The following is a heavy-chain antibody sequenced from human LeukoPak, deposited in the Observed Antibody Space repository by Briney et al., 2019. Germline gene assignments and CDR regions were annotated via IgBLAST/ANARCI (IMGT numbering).Heavy chain of an antibody. Sequence: SETLSLTCTVSGGSISSYYWSWIRQPAGKGLESIGHISTSGSTNYNPSLKSRVTMSVDTSKNQFSLKLSSVTAADTAVYYCAKGELQGYYYYYMDVWGKGTTVTVSS. CDR3: AKGELQGYYYYYMDV. CDR2: ISTSGST. J-gene: IGHJ6*03. V-gene: IGHV4-4*07. D-gene: IGHD1-7*01. CDR1: GGSISSYY.